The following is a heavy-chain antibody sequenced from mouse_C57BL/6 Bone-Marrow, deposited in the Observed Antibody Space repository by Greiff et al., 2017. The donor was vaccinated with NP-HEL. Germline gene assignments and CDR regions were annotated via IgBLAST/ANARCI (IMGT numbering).Heavy chain of an antibody. CDR2: ISDGGSYT. D-gene: IGHD1-1*01. CDR1: GFTFSSYA. Sequence: EVKVVESGGGLVKPGGSLKLSCAASGFTFSSYAMSWVRQTPEKRLEWVATISDGGSYTYYPDNVKGRFTNSRDNAKNNLYLQRSHLKSEDTAMYYCARSGYYGSSPYWYFDVWGTGTTVTVSS. V-gene: IGHV5-4*03. J-gene: IGHJ1*03. CDR3: ARSGYYGSSPYWYFDV.